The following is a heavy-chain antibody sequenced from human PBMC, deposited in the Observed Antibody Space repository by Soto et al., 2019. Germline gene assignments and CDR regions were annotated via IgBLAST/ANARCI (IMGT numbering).Heavy chain of an antibody. Sequence: GGSLRLSCAASGFTFSSYSMNWVRQAPGKGLEWVSSISSSSSYIYYADSVKGRFTISRGNAKNSLYLQMNSLRAEDTAVYYCASRITGDDAFDIWGQGTMVTVSS. CDR2: ISSSSSYI. CDR1: GFTFSSYS. D-gene: IGHD1-20*01. CDR3: ASRITGDDAFDI. V-gene: IGHV3-21*01. J-gene: IGHJ3*02.